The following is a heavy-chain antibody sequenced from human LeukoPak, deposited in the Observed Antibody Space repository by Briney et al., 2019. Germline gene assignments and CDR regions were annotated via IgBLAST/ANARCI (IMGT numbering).Heavy chain of an antibody. V-gene: IGHV3-23*01. J-gene: IGHJ3*02. CDR3: AKKSQSHGRGAFDI. CDR1: GFNFNNYH. D-gene: IGHD3-10*02. CDR2: ITFSGDTT. Sequence: GGSLRLSCAASGFNFNNYHMTWVRQAPGERLEWVSIITFSGDTTYYADSVKGRFTISRDNSKNTLYLQMNSLRAEDTAVYYCAKKSQSHGRGAFDIWGQGTMVTVSS.